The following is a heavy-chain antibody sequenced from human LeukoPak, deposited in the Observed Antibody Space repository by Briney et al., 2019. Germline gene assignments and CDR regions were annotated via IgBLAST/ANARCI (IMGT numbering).Heavy chain of an antibody. V-gene: IGHV3-30-3*01. CDR3: ASVGAADY. Sequence: GGSLRLSCAASGFTFSSYAMHWVRQAPGKGLEWVAVISYDGSNKYYADSVKGRFTISRDNSKNTLYLQMNSLRAEDTAVYYCASVGAADYWGQGTLVTVSS. D-gene: IGHD1-26*01. J-gene: IGHJ4*02. CDR1: GFTFSSYA. CDR2: ISYDGSNK.